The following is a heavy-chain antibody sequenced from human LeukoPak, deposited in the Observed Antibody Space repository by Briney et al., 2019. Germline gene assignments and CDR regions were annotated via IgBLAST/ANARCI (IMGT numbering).Heavy chain of an antibody. J-gene: IGHJ3*02. Sequence: GASVKVSXKASGYTFIDYHIHWIRQAPGQGLEWMGDINTNSGATRYAQSFQGRVALSRDTSVSTAYMELSSLRSDDTAVYYCARGPSHGGFDIWGQRTMVTVSS. CDR1: GYTFIDYH. CDR3: ARGPSHGGFDI. D-gene: IGHD4-23*01. V-gene: IGHV1-2*02. CDR2: INTNSGAT.